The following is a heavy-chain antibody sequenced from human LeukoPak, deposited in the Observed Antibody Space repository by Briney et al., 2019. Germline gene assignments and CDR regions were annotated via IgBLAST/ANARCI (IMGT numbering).Heavy chain of an antibody. Sequence: ASVKVSCKASGYTFTSYYMHWVRQAPGQGLEWMGIINPSGGSTSYAQKFQGRVTMTRDMSTSTVYMELSSLRSEDTAVYYCARNWGYCSGGSCYSSFDYWGQGTLVTVSS. CDR3: ARNWGYCSGGSCYSSFDY. CDR2: INPSGGST. CDR1: GYTFTSYY. V-gene: IGHV1-46*01. J-gene: IGHJ4*02. D-gene: IGHD2-15*01.